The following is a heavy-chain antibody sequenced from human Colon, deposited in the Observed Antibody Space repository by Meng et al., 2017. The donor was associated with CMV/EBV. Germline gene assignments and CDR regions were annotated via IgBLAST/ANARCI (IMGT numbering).Heavy chain of an antibody. CDR1: GYTFTSYD. V-gene: IGHV1-8*01. CDR2: MNPNSGNT. Sequence: ASVKVSCKASGYTFTSYDINWVRQATGQGLEWMGWMNPNSGNTGYAQKFQGRVTMTRNTSISTAYMELSSLRSEDTAVYYCARGGGNYDFWSGYVDYWGQGTQVTVSS. D-gene: IGHD3-3*01. J-gene: IGHJ4*02. CDR3: ARGGGNYDFWSGYVDY.